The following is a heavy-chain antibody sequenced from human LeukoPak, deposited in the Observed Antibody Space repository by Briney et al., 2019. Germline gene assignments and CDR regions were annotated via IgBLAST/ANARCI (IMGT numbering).Heavy chain of an antibody. J-gene: IGHJ4*02. CDR3: ARAQYYDSSGYYGY. V-gene: IGHV4-34*01. D-gene: IGHD3-22*01. Sequence: SETLSLTCAVYGGPFSGYYWSWIRQPPGKGLEWIGEINHSGSTNYNPSLKSRVTISVDTSKNQFSLKLRTVTAADTAVYYCARAQYYDSSGYYGYWGQGTLVTVSS. CDR1: GGPFSGYY. CDR2: INHSGST.